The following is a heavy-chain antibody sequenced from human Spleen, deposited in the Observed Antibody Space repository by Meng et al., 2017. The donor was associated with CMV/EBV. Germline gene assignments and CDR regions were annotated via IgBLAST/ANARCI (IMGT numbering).Heavy chain of an antibody. CDR2: ISGSGGST. J-gene: IGHJ4*02. CDR3: AKDITGALDY. Sequence: GGSLRLSCAASGFTFTSYAMSWVRQAPGKGLEWVSGISGSGGSTYYADSVKGRFTISRDNSKNSLYLQMNSLRTEDTALYYCAKDITGALDYWGQGTLVTVSS. V-gene: IGHV3-23*01. CDR1: GFTFTSYA.